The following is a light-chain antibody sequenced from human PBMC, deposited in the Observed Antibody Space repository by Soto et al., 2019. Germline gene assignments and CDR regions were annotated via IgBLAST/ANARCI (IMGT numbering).Light chain of an antibody. CDR3: QQYGSSPQT. J-gene: IGKJ1*01. CDR1: QSVSSSY. Sequence: EIVLTQSPGTLSLSPGERATLSCRASQSVSSSYLAWYQQKPGQAPRLLIYGASSRATGIPDRFSGSGSGTDVTLTIRRLEPEDFAVYYCQQYGSSPQTFGQGTKVEIK. V-gene: IGKV3-20*01. CDR2: GAS.